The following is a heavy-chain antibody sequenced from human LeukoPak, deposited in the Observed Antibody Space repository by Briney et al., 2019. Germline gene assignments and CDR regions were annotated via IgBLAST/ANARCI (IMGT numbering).Heavy chain of an antibody. CDR3: ARGIAAAGQPRFDP. CDR1: GGSISSGGYY. J-gene: IGHJ5*02. D-gene: IGHD6-13*01. Sequence: SETLSLTCAVSGGSISSGGYYWSWIRQPPGKGLEWIGEINHSGSTNYNPSLKSRVTISVDTSKNQFSLKLSSVTAADTAVYYCARGIAAAGQPRFDPWGQGTLVTVSS. CDR2: INHSGST. V-gene: IGHV4-34*01.